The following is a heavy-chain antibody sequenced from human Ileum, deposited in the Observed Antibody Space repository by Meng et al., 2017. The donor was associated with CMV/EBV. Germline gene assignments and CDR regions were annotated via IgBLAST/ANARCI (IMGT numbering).Heavy chain of an antibody. Sequence: SGYTFINHDMHWVRQAPGQRLEWMGWINAVNGKTKYSQKFQDRVTFSRDTSASTGYMELSSLRSEDTAVFYCAKGGASPPGNWFDSWGQGTLVTVSS. CDR2: INAVNGKT. D-gene: IGHD2-2*01. J-gene: IGHJ5*01. CDR1: GYTFINHD. V-gene: IGHV1-3*01. CDR3: AKGGASPPGNWFDS.